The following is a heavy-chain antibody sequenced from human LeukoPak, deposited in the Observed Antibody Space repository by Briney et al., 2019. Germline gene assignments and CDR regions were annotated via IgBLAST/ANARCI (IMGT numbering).Heavy chain of an antibody. Sequence: ASVKVSCKASGYTFTGYYMHWVRQAPGQGLEWTGWINPNSGGTNYAQKLQGRVTMTTDTSTSTAYMELRSLRSDDTAVYYCARVSSGYYYVIGVRENDYWGQGTLVTVSP. J-gene: IGHJ4*02. V-gene: IGHV1-2*02. CDR3: ARVSSGYYYVIGVRENDY. D-gene: IGHD3-22*01. CDR1: GYTFTGYY. CDR2: INPNSGGT.